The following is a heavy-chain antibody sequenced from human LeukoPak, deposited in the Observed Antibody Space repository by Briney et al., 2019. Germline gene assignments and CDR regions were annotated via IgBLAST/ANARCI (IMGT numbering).Heavy chain of an antibody. CDR3: ARANYYYYGMDV. CDR2: MNPNSGNT. V-gene: IGHV1-8*01. Sequence: ASVKVSCKASGYTFTSYDINWVRQATGQGIEWMGWMNPNSGNTGYAQKFQGRVTITRNTSISTAYMELSSLRSEDTAVYYCARANYYYYGMDVWGQGTTVTVSS. J-gene: IGHJ6*02. CDR1: GYTFTSYD.